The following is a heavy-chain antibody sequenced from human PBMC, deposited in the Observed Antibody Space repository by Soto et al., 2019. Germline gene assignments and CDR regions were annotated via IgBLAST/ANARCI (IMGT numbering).Heavy chain of an antibody. Sequence: EVQLLESGGGLVQPGGSLRLSCAASGFTFSSCAINWVRQAPGMGLEWVSGISGSGGSTYYADSVKGRFTISRDNSKNTVWLQMNSLRAEDTAVYYCEKDGSSWYEAGWRENEDWGQGTLVTVSS. CDR3: EKDGSSWYEAGWRENED. V-gene: IGHV3-23*01. J-gene: IGHJ4*02. CDR1: GFTFSSCA. D-gene: IGHD6-13*01. CDR2: ISGSGGST.